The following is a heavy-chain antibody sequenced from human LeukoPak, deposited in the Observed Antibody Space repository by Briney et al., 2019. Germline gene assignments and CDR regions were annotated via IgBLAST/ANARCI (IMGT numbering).Heavy chain of an antibody. CDR1: GGSISSSSYY. CDR2: IYYSGST. J-gene: IGHJ2*01. D-gene: IGHD3-9*01. CDR3: ARYFDWLLEYWYFDL. Sequence: SETLSLTCTVSGGSISSSSYYWGWIRQPPGKGLEWIGSIYYSGSTYYNPSLKSRVTISVDTSKNQFSLKLSSVTAADTAVYYCARYFDWLLEYWYFDLWGRGTLVTVSS. V-gene: IGHV4-39*01.